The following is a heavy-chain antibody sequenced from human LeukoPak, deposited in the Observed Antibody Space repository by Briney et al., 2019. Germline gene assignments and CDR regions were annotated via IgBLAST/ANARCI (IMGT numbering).Heavy chain of an antibody. CDR1: GFTFSSYA. CDR2: ISGSGGST. CDR3: AKDLVVPAAIPYNWFDP. J-gene: IGHJ5*02. D-gene: IGHD2-2*02. Sequence: GGSLRLSCAAFGFTFSSYAMSWVRQAPGKGLEWVSAISGSGGSTYYADSVKGRFTISRDNSKNTLYLQMNSLRAEDTAVYYCAKDLVVPAAIPYNWFDPWGQGTLVTVSS. V-gene: IGHV3-23*01.